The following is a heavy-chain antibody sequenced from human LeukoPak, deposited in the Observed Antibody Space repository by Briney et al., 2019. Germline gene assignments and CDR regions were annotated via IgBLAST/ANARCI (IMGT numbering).Heavy chain of an antibody. CDR1: GYTFTGYY. CDR3: ARDSGYCSSTSCLGDFDY. Sequence: GASVKVSCKASGYTFTGYYMHWVRQAPGQGLEWMGWINPNSGGTNYAQKFQGRVTMTRDTSISTAYIELSRLRSDDTAVYYCARDSGYCSSTSCLGDFDYWGQGTLVTVSS. V-gene: IGHV1-2*02. CDR2: INPNSGGT. D-gene: IGHD2-2*01. J-gene: IGHJ4*02.